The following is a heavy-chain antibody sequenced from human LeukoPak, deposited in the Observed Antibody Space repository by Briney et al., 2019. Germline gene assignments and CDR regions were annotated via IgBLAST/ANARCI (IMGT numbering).Heavy chain of an antibody. CDR2: ISTYDGNT. CDR3: ARDVGITVADSFDP. Sequence: ASVKVSCKASGYTFTSYGINWVRQAPGQGLEWMGWISTYDGNTNYAQKFQGRVTMTTDTSTSTVYMEVRGLRSDDTAMYYCARDVGITVADSFDPWGQGTLVTVSS. D-gene: IGHD6-13*01. J-gene: IGHJ5*02. CDR1: GYTFTSYG. V-gene: IGHV1-18*01.